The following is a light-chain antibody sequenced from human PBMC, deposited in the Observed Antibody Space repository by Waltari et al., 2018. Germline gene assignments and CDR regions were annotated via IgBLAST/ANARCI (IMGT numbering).Light chain of an antibody. Sequence: DIVMTQSPDSLAVSLGERATIQCKSSQSLSSHADNKNYLAVFQQKPGQPPKLLIYWAFIRESGVPDRFSGGGSGTDFTLTISNLQAEDVAVYYCQQHYGSPLTFGPGTRVDIK. V-gene: IGKV4-1*01. CDR1: QSLSSHADNKNY. CDR2: WAF. CDR3: QQHYGSPLT. J-gene: IGKJ3*01.